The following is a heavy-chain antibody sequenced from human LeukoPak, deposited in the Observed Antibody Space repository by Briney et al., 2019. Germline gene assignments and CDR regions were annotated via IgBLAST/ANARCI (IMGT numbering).Heavy chain of an antibody. CDR3: AKIGVIGNWYYDV. Sequence: GGSLRLSCAASGFTFSSYVMYWVRQAPGKGPEWVSSISSGSDYTFYADSVKGRFTISRDNSKNTLYLQMNSLRAGDTAIYHCAKIGVIGNWYYDVWGRGTLVTVSS. CDR2: ISSGSDYT. CDR1: GFTFSSYV. J-gene: IGHJ2*01. D-gene: IGHD3-10*01. V-gene: IGHV3-23*01.